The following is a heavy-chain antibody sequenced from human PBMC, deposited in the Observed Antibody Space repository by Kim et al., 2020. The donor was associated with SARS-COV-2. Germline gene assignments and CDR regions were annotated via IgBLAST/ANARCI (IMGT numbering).Heavy chain of an antibody. CDR1: GFTFSSYW. CDR2: INSDGSST. D-gene: IGHD2-2*03. J-gene: IGHJ6*02. Sequence: GGSLRLSCAASGFTFSSYWMHWVRQAPGKGLVWVSRINSDGSSTSYADSVKGRFTISRDNAKNTLYLQMNSLRAEDTAVYYCARTVDIWGYGMDVWGQGTTVTVSS. CDR3: ARTVDIWGYGMDV. V-gene: IGHV3-74*01.